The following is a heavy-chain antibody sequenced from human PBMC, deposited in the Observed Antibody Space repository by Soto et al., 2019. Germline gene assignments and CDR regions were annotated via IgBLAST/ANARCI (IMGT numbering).Heavy chain of an antibody. CDR1: GFTFTEHG. J-gene: IGHJ5*01. CDR2: IFDDGINK. V-gene: IGHV3-33*01. D-gene: IGHD3-16*01. CDR3: ARDHNRVGGYNWFDA. Sequence: QVQLVESGGGVVQPGKSLRLSCVASGFTFTEHGMHWVRQAPGKGLEWVAVIFDDGINKYYADSVKGRFTISRDTSKSTLYLQMNSLRAEDTAVYYCARDHNRVGGYNWFDAWGHGTLVTVSS.